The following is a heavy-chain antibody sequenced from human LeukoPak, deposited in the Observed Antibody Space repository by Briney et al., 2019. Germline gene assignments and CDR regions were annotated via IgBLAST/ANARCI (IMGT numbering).Heavy chain of an antibody. V-gene: IGHV4-34*01. Sequence: SETLSLTCAVYGGSFSGYYWSWIRQPPGKGLEWIGELNHSGSTNYNPSLKSRVTISVDTSKNQFSLKLSSVTAADTAVYYCASALASYGSGSYSYYFDYWGQGTLVTVSS. CDR2: LNHSGST. CDR1: GGSFSGYY. D-gene: IGHD3-10*01. J-gene: IGHJ4*02. CDR3: ASALASYGSGSYSYYFDY.